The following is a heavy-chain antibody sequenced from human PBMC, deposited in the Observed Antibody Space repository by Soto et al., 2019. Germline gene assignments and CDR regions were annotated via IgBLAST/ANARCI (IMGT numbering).Heavy chain of an antibody. CDR2: ISAYNGNT. CDR1: GYTFTSYG. CDR3: ASAHPPPYYYGSGSYFSYYYYSMDV. Sequence: QVQLVQSGAEVKKPGASVKVSCKASGYTFTSYGISWVRQAPGQGLEWMGWISAYNGNTNYAQKLQGRVTMTTDTSTSTGYMELRSRCTDDTSVYYCASAHPPPYYYGSGSYFSYYYYSMDVWGQGTTVTVSS. V-gene: IGHV1-18*01. D-gene: IGHD3-10*01. J-gene: IGHJ6*02.